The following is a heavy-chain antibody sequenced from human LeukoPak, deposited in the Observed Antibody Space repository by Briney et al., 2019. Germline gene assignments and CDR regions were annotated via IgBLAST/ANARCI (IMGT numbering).Heavy chain of an antibody. CDR1: GFTFSSYA. CDR2: ISGSGGST. CDR3: AKGWVDYCGGDCYSAFDY. V-gene: IGHV3-23*01. D-gene: IGHD2-21*02. J-gene: IGHJ4*02. Sequence: GGSLRLSCAASGFTFSSYAMSWVRQAPGKGLEWVSAISGSGGSTYYADSVKGRFTISRDNSKNTLYLQMNSLRAEDTAVYYCAKGWVDYCGGDCYSAFDYWGQGTLVTVSS.